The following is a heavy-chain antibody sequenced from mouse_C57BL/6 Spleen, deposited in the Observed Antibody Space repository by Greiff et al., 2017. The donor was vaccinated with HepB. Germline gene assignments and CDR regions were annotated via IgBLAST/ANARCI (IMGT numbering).Heavy chain of an antibody. CDR1: GFNIKDYY. Sequence: VQLQHSGAELVRPGASVKLSCTASGFNIKDYYMHWVKHRPEQGLEWIGRIDPEDGDTEYAPKFQGKATMTADTSSNTAYLQLSSLTSEDTAVYYCTITTVVEDAMDYWGQGTSVTVSS. CDR2: IDPEDGDT. CDR3: TITTVVEDAMDY. V-gene: IGHV14-1*01. J-gene: IGHJ4*01. D-gene: IGHD1-1*01.